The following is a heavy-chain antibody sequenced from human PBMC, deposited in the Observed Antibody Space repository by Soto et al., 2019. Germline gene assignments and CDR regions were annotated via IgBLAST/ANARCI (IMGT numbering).Heavy chain of an antibody. CDR1: GFPFISYA. Sequence: EVQLLESGGGLVQPGGSLRLSCAASGFPFISYAMSWVRQAPGRGLEWVSTISGSGGNTYYADAVKGRFTITSDSSKITLYLQMNSLRVDDTAIYYCAKDPRSGWYNLGWCDPWGQGTLVTVSS. D-gene: IGHD6-19*01. CDR3: AKDPRSGWYNLGWCDP. J-gene: IGHJ5*02. CDR2: ISGSGGNT. V-gene: IGHV3-23*01.